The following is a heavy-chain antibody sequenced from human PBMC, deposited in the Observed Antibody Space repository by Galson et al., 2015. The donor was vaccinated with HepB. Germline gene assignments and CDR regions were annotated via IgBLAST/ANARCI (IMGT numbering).Heavy chain of an antibody. D-gene: IGHD3-3*01. CDR1: RFTFSTYA. CDR2: ISSDGSST. V-gene: IGHV3-30*14. CDR3: ATPYHTGDCDF. Sequence: SLRLSCAASRFTFSTYAMHWVRQAPGKGLEWLSYISSDGSSTYYTDSVNGRFTISRDDSKNTLYLQTDSLRVEDTATYYCATPYHTGDCDFGGQGTWVTVSS. J-gene: IGHJ4*02.